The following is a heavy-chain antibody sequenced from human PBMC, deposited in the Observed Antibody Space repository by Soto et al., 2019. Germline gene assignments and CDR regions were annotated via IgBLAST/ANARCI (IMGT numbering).Heavy chain of an antibody. V-gene: IGHV3-74*01. J-gene: IGHJ5*02. CDR3: ARESRAFDP. Sequence: GGSLRLSCAASGFTFSSYWMHWVRQAPGKGLVWVSRINTDGSITTYADSVKGRFTISRDNAKNTLYLQKNSLRAEDTAVYHCARESRAFDPWGQGTLVTVSS. CDR2: INTDGSIT. CDR1: GFTFSSYW.